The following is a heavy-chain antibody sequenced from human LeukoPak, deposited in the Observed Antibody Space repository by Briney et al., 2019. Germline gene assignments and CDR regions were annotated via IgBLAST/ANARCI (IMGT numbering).Heavy chain of an antibody. Sequence: PSQTLSLTCTGSGVSISRGGYYWSWIRQPPGKGLEWIGYIYHSGSSYYNPSLKSRVTISVDRSKNQFSLKLSSVTAADTAVYYCARGLRLVRAFDIWGQGTMVTVSS. V-gene: IGHV4-30-2*01. CDR3: ARGLRLVRAFDI. J-gene: IGHJ3*02. CDR2: IYHSGSS. D-gene: IGHD3-9*01. CDR1: GVSISRGGYY.